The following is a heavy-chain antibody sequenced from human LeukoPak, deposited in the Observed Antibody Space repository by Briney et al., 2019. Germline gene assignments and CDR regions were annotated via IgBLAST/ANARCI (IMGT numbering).Heavy chain of an antibody. D-gene: IGHD1-26*01. V-gene: IGHV3-21*01. CDR1: GFTFSGYT. J-gene: IGHJ6*03. CDR3: ARDPYSGSYGADYYYYMDV. CDR2: ITSGSSHI. Sequence: GRSLRLSCAASGFTFSGYTMHWVRQTPGQGLEWVSSITSGSSHIYYADSVKGRFTISRDNAKSSLYLQMNSLRAEDTAVYYCARDPYSGSYGADYYYYMDVWGKGTTVTISS.